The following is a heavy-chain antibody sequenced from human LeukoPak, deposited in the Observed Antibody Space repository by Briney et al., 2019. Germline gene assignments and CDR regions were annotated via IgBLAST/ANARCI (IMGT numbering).Heavy chain of an antibody. CDR3: ARERGSGNYYKGGFDV. Sequence: GGSPRLSCAASGFTVSSNYMSWVRQAPGKGLEWVSLIYTGGSTYYADSVKGRFTISRDNSKNTLYLQMNSLRVADTAVYYCARERGSGNYYKGGFDVWGQGTMVTVSS. CDR2: IYTGGST. D-gene: IGHD3-10*01. J-gene: IGHJ3*01. V-gene: IGHV3-53*01. CDR1: GFTVSSNY.